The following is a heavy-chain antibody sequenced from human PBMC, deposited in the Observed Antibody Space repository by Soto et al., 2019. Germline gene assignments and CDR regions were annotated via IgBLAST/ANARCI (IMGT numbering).Heavy chain of an antibody. CDR2: IYYSGST. CDR1: GGSISSSSYY. Sequence: PSETLSLTCTVSGGSISSSSYYWGWIRQPPGKGLEWIGSIYYSGSTYYNPSLKSRVTISVDTSKNQFSLKLSSVTAADTAVYYCASHLGYCSGGRCYHKAGGPSWLDPWGQGTMVTVYS. D-gene: IGHD2-15*01. J-gene: IGHJ5*02. V-gene: IGHV4-39*01. CDR3: ASHLGYCSGGRCYHKAGGPSWLDP.